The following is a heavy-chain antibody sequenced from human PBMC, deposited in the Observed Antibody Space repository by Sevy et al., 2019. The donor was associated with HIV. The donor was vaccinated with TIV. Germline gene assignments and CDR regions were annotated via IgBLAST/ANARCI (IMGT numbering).Heavy chain of an antibody. CDR1: GYTFTSYG. CDR3: ARTLRGYYDSSGYYSY. Sequence: ASVKVSCKASGYTFTSYGISWVRQAPGQGLEWMGWISANNGNTNYAQKLQGRVTMTTDTSTSTAYMELRSLRSDDTAVYYCARTLRGYYDSSGYYSYWGQGTLVTVSS. D-gene: IGHD3-22*01. V-gene: IGHV1-18*01. J-gene: IGHJ4*02. CDR2: ISANNGNT.